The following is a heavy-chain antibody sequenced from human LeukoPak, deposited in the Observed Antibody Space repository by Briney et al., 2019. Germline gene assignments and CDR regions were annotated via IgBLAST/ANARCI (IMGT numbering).Heavy chain of an antibody. CDR1: GGTFSSYP. CDR3: ARVHPIGSGWYPGDY. V-gene: IGHV1-69*13. CDR2: IIPIFGTA. J-gene: IGHJ4*02. D-gene: IGHD6-19*01. Sequence: GASVKVSCKASGGTFSSYPISWVRQAPGQGLEWMGGIIPIFGTANYAQKFQGRVTITADESTSTAYMELSSLRSEDTAVYYCARVHPIGSGWYPGDYWGQGTLVTVSS.